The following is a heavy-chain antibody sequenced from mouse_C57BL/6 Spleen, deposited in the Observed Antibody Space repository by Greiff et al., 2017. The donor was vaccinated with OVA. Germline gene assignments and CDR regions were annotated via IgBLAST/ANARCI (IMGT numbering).Heavy chain of an antibody. CDR2: INYDGSST. CDR1: GFTFSDYY. D-gene: IGHD2-1*01. Sequence: EVNLVESEGGLVQPGSSMKLSCTASGFTFSDYYMAWVRQVPEKGLEWVANINYDGSSTYYLDSLKSRFIISRDNAKNILYLQMSSLKSEDTATYYCAREEDGNYDWYFDVWGTGTTVTVSS. V-gene: IGHV5-16*01. CDR3: AREEDGNYDWYFDV. J-gene: IGHJ1*03.